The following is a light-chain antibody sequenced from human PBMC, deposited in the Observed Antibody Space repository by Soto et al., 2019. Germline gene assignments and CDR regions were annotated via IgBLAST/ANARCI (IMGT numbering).Light chain of an antibody. CDR2: SNN. Sequence: QSVLTQPPSASGTPGQRITISCSGSSSNIGSNSVNWYQQLPGTAHKLLIYSNNQRPSGVPDRFSGSKSGTSASLAISGLQSEDEADYYCAGWDDSLNGPVFGGGTKLTVL. CDR1: SSNIGSNS. CDR3: AGWDDSLNGPV. V-gene: IGLV1-44*01. J-gene: IGLJ3*02.